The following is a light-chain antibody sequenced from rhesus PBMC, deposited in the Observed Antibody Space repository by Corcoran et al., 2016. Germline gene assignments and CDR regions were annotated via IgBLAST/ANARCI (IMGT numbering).Light chain of an antibody. V-gene: IGKV1-94*01. Sequence: DIQMTQSPSSLSASVGDRVTVTCRASQGINKELSWYQQKPGTAPTLLIYAASSLQPGVSSRFSGSGSWTDYTLTISSLQPEDGATYYCLQDYTTPWTFGQGTKVEIK. CDR1: QGINKE. CDR3: LQDYTTPWT. CDR2: AAS. J-gene: IGKJ1*01.